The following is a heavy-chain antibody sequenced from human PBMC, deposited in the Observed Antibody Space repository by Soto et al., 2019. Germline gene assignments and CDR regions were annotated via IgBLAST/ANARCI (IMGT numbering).Heavy chain of an antibody. Sequence: GSLRLSCAASGFTCTNYAMGWVRQAPGKGLEWVSVVSSGGSTYYADSVTGRFTVSRDNSKNTLSLQMNSLRAEDTAVYYCAKRRGAGGHFDYWGQGALVTVSS. J-gene: IGHJ4*02. CDR3: AKRRGAGGHFDY. CDR2: VSSGGST. V-gene: IGHV3-23*01. CDR1: GFTCTNYA. D-gene: IGHD2-15*01.